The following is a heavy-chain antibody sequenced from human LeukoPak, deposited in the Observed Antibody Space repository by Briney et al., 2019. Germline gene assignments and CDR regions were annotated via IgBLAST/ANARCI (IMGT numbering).Heavy chain of an antibody. V-gene: IGHV4-61*01. D-gene: IGHD3-22*01. Sequence: SETLSLTCTVSGGSVNSGSYYWSWIRQPPGKGLEWIGYIYYSGSTNYNPSLKSRVTISVDTSKNQFSLKLSSVTAADTAVYYCARDPYYYDSSGSKGLDYWGQGTLVTVSS. CDR3: ARDPYYYDSSGSKGLDY. CDR2: IYYSGST. J-gene: IGHJ4*02. CDR1: GGSVNSGSYY.